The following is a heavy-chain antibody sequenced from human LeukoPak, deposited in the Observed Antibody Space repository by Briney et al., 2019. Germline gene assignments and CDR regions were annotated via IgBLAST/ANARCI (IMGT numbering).Heavy chain of an antibody. D-gene: IGHD3-16*01. CDR2: INSDGSST. J-gene: IGHJ6*02. V-gene: IGHV3-74*01. Sequence: PGGSLRLSCAASGFTFSSYWMHWVRQAPGKGLVWVSRINSDGSSTSYADSVKGRFTISRDNAENTLYLQMNSLRAEDTAVYYCAREDYVWGSPRGMDVWGQGTTVTVSS. CDR3: AREDYVWGSPRGMDV. CDR1: GFTFSSYW.